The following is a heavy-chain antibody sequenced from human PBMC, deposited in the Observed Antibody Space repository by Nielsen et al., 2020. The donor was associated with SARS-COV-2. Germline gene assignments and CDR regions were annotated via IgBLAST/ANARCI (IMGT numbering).Heavy chain of an antibody. J-gene: IGHJ4*02. CDR1: GFRFTSYS. CDR3: ARETIDFSSSFVDK. Sequence: GESLKISCAASGFRFTSYSMNWVRQAPGKGLEWVASITMSGAYMYYADSVRGRFTVSRDNAENSLYLQMNSLRDEDTAVYYCARETIDFSSSFVDKWGQGTLVTVS. CDR2: ITMSGAYM. D-gene: IGHD6-6*01. V-gene: IGHV3-21*01.